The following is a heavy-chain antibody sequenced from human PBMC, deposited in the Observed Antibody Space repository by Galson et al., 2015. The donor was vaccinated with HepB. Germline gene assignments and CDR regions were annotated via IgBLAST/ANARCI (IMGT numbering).Heavy chain of an antibody. V-gene: IGHV4-34*01. Sequence: ETLSLTCAVYGGSFSGYYWSWIRQPPGKGLEWIGEINHSGSTNYNPSLKSRVTISVDTSKNQFSLKLSSVTAADTAVYYCARGGAYDYVWGSYRPRYFDYWGQGTLVTVSS. CDR3: ARGGAYDYVWGSYRPRYFDY. J-gene: IGHJ4*02. CDR2: INHSGST. CDR1: GGSFSGYY. D-gene: IGHD3-16*02.